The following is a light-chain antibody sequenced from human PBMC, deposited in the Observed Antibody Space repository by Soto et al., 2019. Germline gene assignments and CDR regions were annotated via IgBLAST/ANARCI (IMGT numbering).Light chain of an antibody. CDR3: QSYDPTLNVV. Sequence: QSVLTQPPSVSGAPGQTVTISCTGSNSNVGGGYDVHWYQQLPGSAPKLLIYANNNRPSGVPDRFSGSKSGTSASLAITGLQAEVEADYYCQSYDPTLNVVFGGGTQLTVL. V-gene: IGLV1-40*01. CDR2: ANN. CDR1: NSNVGGGYD. J-gene: IGLJ2*01.